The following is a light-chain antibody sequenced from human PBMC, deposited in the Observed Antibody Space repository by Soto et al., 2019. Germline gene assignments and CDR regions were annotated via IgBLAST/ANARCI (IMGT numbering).Light chain of an antibody. CDR3: QQGNGFPWT. J-gene: IGKJ1*01. V-gene: IGKV1-12*02. Sequence: DIQMTQSPSSVSASVGDRVTITCRASQGINSWLAWYQQKPGKAPNHLIYAASSLQSGVPSRFSGSGSGTDFTLTINRLQPEDSATYYCQQGNGFPWTFGQGTKVEIK. CDR1: QGINSW. CDR2: AAS.